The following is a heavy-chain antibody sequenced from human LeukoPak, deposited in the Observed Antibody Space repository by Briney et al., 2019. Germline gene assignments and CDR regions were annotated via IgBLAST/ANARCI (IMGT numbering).Heavy chain of an antibody. D-gene: IGHD3-9*01. CDR2: IYPGDSDT. J-gene: IGHJ4*02. CDR3: ARPSYDILTGYYY. CDR1: GSRFANYW. V-gene: IGHV5-51*01. Sequence: GESLKISCMGSGSRFANYWIGWVRQMPGKGLEWMGIIYPGDSDTRYSPSFQGQVTISADKSISTAYLQWSSLKASDTAMYYCARPSYDILTGYYYWGQGTLVTVSS.